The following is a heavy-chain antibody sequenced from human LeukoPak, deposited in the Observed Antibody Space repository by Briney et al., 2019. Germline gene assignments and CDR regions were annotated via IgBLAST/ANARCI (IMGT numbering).Heavy chain of an antibody. Sequence: ASVKVSCKASGYTFTGYYMHWVRQAPGQGLEWMGWINPNSGGTNYAQKLQGRVTMTRDTSISTAYMELSRLRSDDTAVYYCARGPTTIAAAGNWFDPWGQGTLVTVSS. D-gene: IGHD6-13*01. CDR1: GYTFTGYY. V-gene: IGHV1-2*02. J-gene: IGHJ5*02. CDR2: INPNSGGT. CDR3: ARGPTTIAAAGNWFDP.